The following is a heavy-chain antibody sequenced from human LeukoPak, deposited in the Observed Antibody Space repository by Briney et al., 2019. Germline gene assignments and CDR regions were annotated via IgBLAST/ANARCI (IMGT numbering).Heavy chain of an antibody. Sequence: GGSLRLSCAASGFTFSNYGMNWVRQAPGKGLEWVTFISYDGSTKYYADSAKGRFTISRDNSKNTLYLQMNSLRAEDTAVYYCAKRGEHSSGWHYVDYWGQGTLVSVSS. D-gene: IGHD6-19*01. CDR3: AKRGEHSSGWHYVDY. J-gene: IGHJ4*02. CDR1: GFTFSNYG. V-gene: IGHV3-30*18. CDR2: ISYDGSTK.